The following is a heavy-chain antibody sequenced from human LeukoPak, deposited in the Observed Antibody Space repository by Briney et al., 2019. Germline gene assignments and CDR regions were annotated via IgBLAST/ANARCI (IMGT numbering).Heavy chain of an antibody. V-gene: IGHV1-46*01. CDR2: INPSGGST. J-gene: IGHJ4*02. D-gene: IGHD1-26*01. Sequence: ASVKVSCKASGYTFTSYYMHWVRQAPGQGLEWMGIINPSGGSTSYAQKFQGRVTMTRDTSTSTVYMELSSLRSEDTAVYYCAFSVGAFYYFDYWGQGTLVTVSS. CDR3: AFSVGAFYYFDY. CDR1: GYTFTSYY.